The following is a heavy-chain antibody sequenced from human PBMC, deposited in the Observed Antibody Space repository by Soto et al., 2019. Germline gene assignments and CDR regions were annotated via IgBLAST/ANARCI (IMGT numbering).Heavy chain of an antibody. CDR2: ISAYNGNT. V-gene: IGHV1-18*04. CDR3: ARDRGYYDSSGFPRGMDV. CDR1: GYTFTSYG. J-gene: IGHJ6*02. Sequence: GASVKVSFKASGYTFTSYGISWLRQAPGQGLEWMGWISAYNGNTNYAQKLQGRVTMTTDTSTSTAYMELRSLRSDDTAVYYCARDRGYYDSSGFPRGMDVWGQGTTVTVSS. D-gene: IGHD3-22*01.